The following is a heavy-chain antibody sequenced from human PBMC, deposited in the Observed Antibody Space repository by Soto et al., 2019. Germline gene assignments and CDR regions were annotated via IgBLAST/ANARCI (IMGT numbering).Heavy chain of an antibody. CDR3: AGGLRYFDWLLYDY. CDR1: GGSISSSSYY. CDR2: IYYSGST. J-gene: IGHJ4*02. D-gene: IGHD3-9*01. Sequence: PSETLSLTCTVSGGSISSSSYYWGWTRQPPGKGLEWIGSIYYSGSTYYNPSLKSRVTISVDTSKNQFSLKLSSVTAADTAVYYCAGGLRYFDWLLYDYWGQGTLVTVSS. V-gene: IGHV4-39*01.